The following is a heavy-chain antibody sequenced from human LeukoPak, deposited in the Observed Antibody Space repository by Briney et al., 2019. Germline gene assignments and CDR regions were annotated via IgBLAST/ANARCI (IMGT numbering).Heavy chain of an antibody. V-gene: IGHV1-8*01. CDR2: MNPNSGNT. D-gene: IGHD2-2*01. CDR3: ARVESYIVVVPAAMDHYYYYGMDV. CDR1: GYSFTSYD. Sequence: ASVKVSCKASGYSFTSYDINWVRQATGQGLEWMGWMNPNSGNTGYAQKFQGRVTMTRNTSISTAYMELSSLRSEDTAVYYCARVESYIVVVPAAMDHYYYYGMDVWGQGTTVTVSS. J-gene: IGHJ6*02.